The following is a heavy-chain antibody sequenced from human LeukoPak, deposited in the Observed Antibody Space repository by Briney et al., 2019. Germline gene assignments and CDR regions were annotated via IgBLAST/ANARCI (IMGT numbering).Heavy chain of an antibody. CDR1: GGSFSGYY. CDR3: ARAVKEPQDIVVVPAALFDY. J-gene: IGHJ4*02. D-gene: IGHD2-2*01. CDR2: INHSGST. V-gene: IGHV4-34*01. Sequence: PSETLSLTCAVYGGSFSGYYWSWIRQPPGKGLEWIGEINHSGSTNYNPSLKSRVTISVDTSKNQFSLKLSSVTAADTAVYYCARAVKEPQDIVVVPAALFDYWGKGTLVTVS.